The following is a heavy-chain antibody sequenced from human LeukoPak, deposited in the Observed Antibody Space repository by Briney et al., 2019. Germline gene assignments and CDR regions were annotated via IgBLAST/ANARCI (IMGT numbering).Heavy chain of an antibody. D-gene: IGHD3-10*01. V-gene: IGHV3-21*01. CDR1: GFTFSSYS. J-gene: IGHJ6*03. Sequence: GGSLRLSCGASGFTFSSYSMNWVRQAPGKGLEWVSSISSSSSYIYYADSVKGRFTISRDNAKNSLYLQMNSLRAEDTAVYYCARDSAPGGYYYYYYMDVWGKGTTVTVSS. CDR3: ARDSAPGGYYYYYYMDV. CDR2: ISSSSSYI.